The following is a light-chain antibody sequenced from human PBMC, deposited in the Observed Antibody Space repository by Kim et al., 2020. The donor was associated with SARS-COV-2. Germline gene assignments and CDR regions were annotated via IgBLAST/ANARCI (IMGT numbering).Light chain of an antibody. V-gene: IGLV4-69*01. CDR2: LRSDGSH. Sequence: QLVLTQSPSASASLGASVKLTCTLSSGHSTYAVAWHQQQPEKGPRFLMKLRSDGSHTKGDGIPDSFSGSSSGAERYLTIPSLQSEDEADYYCQTWATGIEVFGGGTQLTVL. CDR1: SGHSTYA. CDR3: QTWATGIEV. J-gene: IGLJ7*01.